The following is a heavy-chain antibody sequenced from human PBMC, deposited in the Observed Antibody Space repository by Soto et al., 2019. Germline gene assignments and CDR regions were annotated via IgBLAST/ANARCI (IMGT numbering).Heavy chain of an antibody. CDR3: TTYDFWSETDAFDI. J-gene: IGHJ3*02. CDR2: IKGEADGGTT. Sequence: GGSLRLSCAASGFTFSNAWMSWVRQAPGKGLEWVGRIKGEADGGTTDYAAPVKGRITISRDHSKDTLYLQMNSLKTEDTAVYYCTTYDFWSETDAFDIWGQGTMVTVSS. V-gene: IGHV3-15*01. CDR1: GFTFSNAW. D-gene: IGHD3-3*01.